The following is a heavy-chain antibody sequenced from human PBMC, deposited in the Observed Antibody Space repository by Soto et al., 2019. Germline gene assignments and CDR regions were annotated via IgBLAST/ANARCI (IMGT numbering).Heavy chain of an antibody. D-gene: IGHD3-16*01. CDR2: INPNSGGT. J-gene: IGHJ4*02. CDR3: AREPATAKPEGVDF. CDR1: GYTFSDYY. V-gene: IGHV1-2*02. Sequence: QVQLVQSGAEVRKPGASVKVSCKASGYTFSDYYIHWVRQAPGQGLEWMGWINPNSGGTKYAPKFQGGVSMTRDTSITTGYMELRRLRSGDTAVYYCAREPATAKPEGVDFWGQGTRVTVSS.